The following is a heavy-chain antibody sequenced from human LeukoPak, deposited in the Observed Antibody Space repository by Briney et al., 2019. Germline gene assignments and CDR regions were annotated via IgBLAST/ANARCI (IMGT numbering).Heavy chain of an antibody. V-gene: IGHV3-30*01. D-gene: IGHD6-13*01. Sequence: GGSLRLSCAASGFTFSSYAMHWVRQAPGKGLEWVAVISYDGSNQYYADSVKGRFTISRDNSKNTLYLQVNSLRAEATAVYYCARDRSSSSPHYYYYMDVWGKGTTVTVSS. CDR2: ISYDGSNQ. CDR3: ARDRSSSSPHYYYYMDV. CDR1: GFTFSSYA. J-gene: IGHJ6*03.